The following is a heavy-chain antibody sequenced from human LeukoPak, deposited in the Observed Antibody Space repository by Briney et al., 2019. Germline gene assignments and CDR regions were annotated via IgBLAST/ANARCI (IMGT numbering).Heavy chain of an antibody. D-gene: IGHD2-2*01. CDR2: ISGSGGST. CDR1: GFTFCSYA. Sequence: GGTLRLSCAASGFTFCSYAISCVRQAPGKGLEWVSAISGSGGSTYYTDSVKGRFTISRDNSKNTLYLQMNSLRAEDTAVYYCAKDRQYQLLRGFDYWGQGTLVTVSS. J-gene: IGHJ4*02. V-gene: IGHV3-23*01. CDR3: AKDRQYQLLRGFDY.